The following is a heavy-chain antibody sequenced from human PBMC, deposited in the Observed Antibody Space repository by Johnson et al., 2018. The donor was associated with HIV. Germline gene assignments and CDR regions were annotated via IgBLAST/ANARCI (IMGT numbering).Heavy chain of an antibody. D-gene: IGHD6-6*01. CDR2: ISGSCTRT. J-gene: IGHJ3*02. CDR1: GLTFSDCY. V-gene: IGHV3-11*04. Sequence: VQLVESGGGLFKPGGSLRLSPAAPGLTFSDCYMTGIRQAPVMGLECVSSISGSCTRTYYADSVKVRFTISRDNSKNTLYLQMNSLRAEDTAVYYCAKDKEYSSSPGAFYIWGPGTMVTVSS. CDR3: AKDKEYSSSPGAFYI.